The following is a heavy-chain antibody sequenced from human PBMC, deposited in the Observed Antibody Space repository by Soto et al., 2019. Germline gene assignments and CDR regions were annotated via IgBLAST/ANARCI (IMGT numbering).Heavy chain of an antibody. J-gene: IGHJ4*02. CDR2: IYYSGST. Sequence: QVQLQESGPGRVKPSETLSLTCTVSGGSINSYYWSWIRQPPGKGLEWIGYIYYSGSTNYNPSLKSRVTISVDTSKNQFSLKLSSVTAADTAVYYCARRYGGNFDYWGQGTLVTVSS. CDR1: GGSINSYY. CDR3: ARRYGGNFDY. D-gene: IGHD1-26*01. V-gene: IGHV4-59*01.